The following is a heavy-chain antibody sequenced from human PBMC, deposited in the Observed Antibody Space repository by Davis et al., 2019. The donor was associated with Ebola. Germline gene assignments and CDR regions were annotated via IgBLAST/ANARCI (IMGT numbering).Heavy chain of an antibody. CDR1: GFTFSSYS. CDR3: ARDSMIFGVVKSYGMDV. CDR2: ISSSSSYI. D-gene: IGHD3/OR15-3a*01. Sequence: GGSLRLSCAASGFTFSSYSMNWVRQAPGKGLEWVSSISSSSSYIYYADSVKGRFTISRDNAKNSLYLQMNSLRAEDTAVYYCARDSMIFGVVKSYGMDVWGQGTTVTVSS. V-gene: IGHV3-21*01. J-gene: IGHJ6*02.